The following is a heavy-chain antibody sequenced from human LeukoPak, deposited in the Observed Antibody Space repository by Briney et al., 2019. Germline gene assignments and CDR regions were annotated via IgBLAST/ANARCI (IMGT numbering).Heavy chain of an antibody. CDR2: ISYDGSNK. Sequence: GGSLRLSCAASGFTFSSYAMHWVRQAPGQGLEWVAVISYDGSNKYYADSLKGRFTISRDNSKNTLYLQMNSLRAEDTAVYYCARDYDTSGYYFSWGQGTLVTVSS. J-gene: IGHJ4*02. CDR1: GFTFSSYA. D-gene: IGHD3-22*01. V-gene: IGHV3-30-3*01. CDR3: ARDYDTSGYYFS.